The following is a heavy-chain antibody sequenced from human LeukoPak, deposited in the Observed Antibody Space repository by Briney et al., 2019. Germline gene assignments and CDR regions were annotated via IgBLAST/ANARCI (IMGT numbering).Heavy chain of an antibody. D-gene: IGHD1-1*01. CDR1: GFTFSSYW. CDR2: IKQDGSEK. Sequence: GGSLRLSWAASGFTFSSYWMTWVRQAPGKGLEWVAKIKQDGSEKYYVDCVKGRFTISRDNAENSLYLQMSSLRAEDTAVYYCAELDTGSQRYWGEGTLVSVSS. V-gene: IGHV3-7*02. CDR3: AELDTGSQRY. J-gene: IGHJ4*02.